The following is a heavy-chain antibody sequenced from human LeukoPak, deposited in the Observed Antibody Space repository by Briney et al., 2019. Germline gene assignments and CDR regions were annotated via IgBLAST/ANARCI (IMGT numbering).Heavy chain of an antibody. CDR2: ISSSSSYI. V-gene: IGHV3-21*01. CDR3: ARQGYYDFWSGYPQDFSYYYGMDV. D-gene: IGHD3-3*01. Sequence: GGSLRLSCAASGFTFSSYSMNWVRQAPGKGLEWVSSISSSSSYIYYADSVKGRFTIPRDNAKNSLYLQMNSLRAEDTAVYYCARQGYYDFWSGYPQDFSYYYGMDVWGQGTTVTVSS. J-gene: IGHJ6*02. CDR1: GFTFSSYS.